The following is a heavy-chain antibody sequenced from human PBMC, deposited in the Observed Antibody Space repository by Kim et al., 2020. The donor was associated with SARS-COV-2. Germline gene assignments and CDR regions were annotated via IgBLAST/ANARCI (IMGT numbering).Heavy chain of an antibody. CDR1: GGSISSSNW. CDR2: IYHSGST. CDR3: ARDGRSSGWPNFKNYYYYGMDV. Sequence: SETLSLTCAVSGGSISSSNWWSWVRQPPGKGLEWIGEIYHSGSTNYNPSLKSRVTISVDKSKNQFSLKLSSVTAADTAVYYCARDGRSSGWPNFKNYYYYGMDVWGQGTTVTVSS. J-gene: IGHJ6*02. D-gene: IGHD6-19*01. V-gene: IGHV4-4*02.